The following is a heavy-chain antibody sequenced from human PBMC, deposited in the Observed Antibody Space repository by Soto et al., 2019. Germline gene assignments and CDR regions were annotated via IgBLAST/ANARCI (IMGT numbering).Heavy chain of an antibody. CDR1: GFTFSRYA. D-gene: IGHD4-17*01. CDR3: AKDLDYATGYYFES. Sequence: GGSLRLSCTASGFTFSRYAMAWVRQAPGKGLEWVSSISDLGGTTFYADSVEGRFSISRDNSKNTLYLQMNDLRAEDAAVYYCAKDLDYATGYYFESWGQGTLVTVS. V-gene: IGHV3-23*01. J-gene: IGHJ4*02. CDR2: ISDLGGTT.